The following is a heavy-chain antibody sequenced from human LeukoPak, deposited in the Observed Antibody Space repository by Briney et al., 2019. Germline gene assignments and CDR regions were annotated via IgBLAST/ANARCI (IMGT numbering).Heavy chain of an antibody. V-gene: IGHV3-11*01. J-gene: IGHJ4*02. CDR2: ITSSGTTT. CDR1: GFSFSDSY. Sequence: GGSLRLSCSASGFSFSDSYMSWFRQSAEKGLEWIAYITSSGTTTEYADSVKGRFTISRVNAKNSLYLQMNSLRPEDTAVYYCARDPDYGDPYWGQGTLVTVSS. CDR3: ARDPDYGDPY. D-gene: IGHD4/OR15-4a*01.